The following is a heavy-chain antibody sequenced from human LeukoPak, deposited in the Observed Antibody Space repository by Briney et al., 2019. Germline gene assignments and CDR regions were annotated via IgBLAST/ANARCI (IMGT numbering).Heavy chain of an antibody. J-gene: IGHJ6*03. D-gene: IGHD5-12*01. CDR2: ISSGGTTI. Sequence: GGSLRLSCAASGFIFSDYYMNWIRQVPGKGLEWVAFISSGGTTIHYADSVKGRFTISRDNAKSSLYLQMNNLRAEDTAVYYCARDPYSGHYGNDYYYYMDVWGKGTTVTISS. V-gene: IGHV3-11*04. CDR3: ARDPYSGHYGNDYYYYMDV. CDR1: GFIFSDYY.